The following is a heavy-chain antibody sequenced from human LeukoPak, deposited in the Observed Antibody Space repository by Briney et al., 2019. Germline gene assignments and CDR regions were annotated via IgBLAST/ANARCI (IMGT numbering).Heavy chain of an antibody. CDR1: GYTFTSYG. Sequence: ASVKVSCKASGYTFTSYGISWVRQAPGQGLEWMGWISAYNGNTNYAQKLQGRVTMTTDTSTSTAYMELRSLRSDDTAVYYCVRESRITMVGDKAYYYYYMDVWGKGTTVTISS. V-gene: IGHV1-18*01. CDR2: ISAYNGNT. D-gene: IGHD3-10*01. J-gene: IGHJ6*03. CDR3: VRESRITMVGDKAYYYYYMDV.